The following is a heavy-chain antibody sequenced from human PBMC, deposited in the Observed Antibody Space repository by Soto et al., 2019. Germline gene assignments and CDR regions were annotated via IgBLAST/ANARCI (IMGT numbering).Heavy chain of an antibody. CDR1: GGSISSGGYS. CDR3: AAGGGLPRYY. J-gene: IGHJ4*02. CDR2: IYHSGST. D-gene: IGHD5-12*01. Sequence: QLQLQESGSGLVKPSQTLSLTCAVSGGSISSGGYSWSWIRQPPGKGLEWIGYIYHSGSTYYNPARKSRVTISVDRSKTQFALKLSSVTAADTAVYYCAAGGGLPRYYWGQGTLVTVSS. V-gene: IGHV4-30-2*01.